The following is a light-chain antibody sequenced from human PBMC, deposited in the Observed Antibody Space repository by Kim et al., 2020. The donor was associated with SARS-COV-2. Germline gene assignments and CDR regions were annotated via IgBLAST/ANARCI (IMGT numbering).Light chain of an antibody. J-gene: IGLJ3*02. CDR3: QTWGTGV. CDR2: LNSDGSH. V-gene: IGLV4-69*01. Sequence: LGASVKLTCTLNSGHSSYSIAWHQQQPEKGPRYLVKLNSDGSHSKGDGSPDRFSGSSSGAERYLPISSRQSEDEADYYCQTWGTGVFGGGTQLTVL. CDR1: SGHSSYS.